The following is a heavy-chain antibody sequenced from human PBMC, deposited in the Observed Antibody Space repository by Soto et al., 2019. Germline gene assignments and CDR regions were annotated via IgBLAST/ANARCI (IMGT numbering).Heavy chain of an antibody. V-gene: IGHV1-69*12. CDR2: IIPIFGTA. CDR3: ARGRAAAGTGWFDP. D-gene: IGHD6-13*01. Sequence: QVQLVQSGAEVKKPGSSVKVSCKASGGTFSSYAISWVRQAPGQGLEWMGGIIPIFGTANYAQKFQGRVTITANESTSTAYMELISLRAENTAVYYCARGRAAAGTGWFDPWGQGTLVTVSS. CDR1: GGTFSSYA. J-gene: IGHJ5*02.